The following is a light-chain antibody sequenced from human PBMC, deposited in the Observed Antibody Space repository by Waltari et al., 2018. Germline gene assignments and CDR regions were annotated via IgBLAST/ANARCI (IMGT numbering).Light chain of an antibody. Sequence: QSALTQPASVSGSPGQSITISCTGTISDIGAYNHVSWYQQYPGQAPKLLIFVVSDRPPVVFDCFSGSKSGNTASLTISGLQAEDEADYYCSSFTTSSSWIFGGGTKLTVL. V-gene: IGLV2-14*03. CDR2: VVS. CDR3: SSFTTSSSWI. CDR1: ISDIGAYNH. J-gene: IGLJ2*01.